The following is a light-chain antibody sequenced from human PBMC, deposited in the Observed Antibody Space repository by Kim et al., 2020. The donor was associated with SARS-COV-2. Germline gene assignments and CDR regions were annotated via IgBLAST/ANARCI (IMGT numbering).Light chain of an antibody. Sequence: SASVGDRVTSTCRASQSSNSWLAWYQQKPGKAPKVLIYDASSLESGVPSRFSGSGSRTEFTLTISSLQPDDVATYYCQQYKSYWTFGQGTKVDIK. CDR1: QSSNSW. V-gene: IGKV1-5*01. CDR3: QQYKSYWT. J-gene: IGKJ1*01. CDR2: DAS.